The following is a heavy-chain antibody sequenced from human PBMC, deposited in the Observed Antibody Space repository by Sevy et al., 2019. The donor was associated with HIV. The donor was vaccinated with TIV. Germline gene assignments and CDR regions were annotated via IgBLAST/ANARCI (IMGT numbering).Heavy chain of an antibody. J-gene: IGHJ1*01. CDR2: ISNSGSII. D-gene: IGHD6-13*01. CDR3: AREDGSRQYFQY. V-gene: IGHV3-48*03. CDR1: GFTFSSYE. Sequence: GGSLRLSCVASGFTFSSYEMNWVRQAPGKGLEWVSHISNSGSIIYYEDSVKGRFTISRDNAKNSLYLQMNSLRAEDTAVYYCAREDGSRQYFQYWGQGTLVTVPS.